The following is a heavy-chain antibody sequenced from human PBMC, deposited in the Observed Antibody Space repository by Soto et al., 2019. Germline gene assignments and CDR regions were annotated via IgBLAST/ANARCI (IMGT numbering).Heavy chain of an antibody. CDR3: AKNQGVELVPLATVDWFDP. D-gene: IGHD1-26*01. J-gene: IGHJ5*02. V-gene: IGHV3-23*01. CDR2: ISGSGFKK. CDR1: GYSFTAYG. Sequence: SCKASGYSFTAYGIHWVRQAPGKGLEWISSISGSGFKKYYADSVKGRFTISRDNSKSTVYLELNNLSAEDTAVYHCAKNQGVELVPLATVDWFDPWGQGSVVTVS.